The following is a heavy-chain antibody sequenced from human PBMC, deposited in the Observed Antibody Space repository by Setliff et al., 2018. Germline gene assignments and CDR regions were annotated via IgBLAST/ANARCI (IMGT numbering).Heavy chain of an antibody. CDR2: IRSNAYGGTT. CDR3: TRVGRQLVYYYYGMDV. Sequence: GSLRLSCTASGFTFGDYAMSWVRQAPGKGLEWVGFIRSNAYGGTTEYAASVKGRFTISRDDSKSIAYLQMNSLKTEGTAVYYCTRVGRQLVYYYYGMDVWGQGTTVTVSS. D-gene: IGHD6-13*01. V-gene: IGHV3-49*04. J-gene: IGHJ6*02. CDR1: GFTFGDYA.